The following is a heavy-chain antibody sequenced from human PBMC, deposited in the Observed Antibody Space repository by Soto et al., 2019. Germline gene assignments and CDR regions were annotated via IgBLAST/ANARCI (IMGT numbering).Heavy chain of an antibody. J-gene: IGHJ4*02. V-gene: IGHV3-23*01. CDR2: ISGSGAST. CDR1: EFSFGGYA. D-gene: IGHD5-18*01. Sequence: GGSLRLSCAASEFSFGGYAMSWVRQAPGKGLEWVSSISGSGASTFYADSVRGRFTISRDNTRNTVFLQLNSLRAEDTALYYCAKGSRGYTAYYFDYLRQGTRVTVYS. CDR3: AKGSRGYTAYYFDY.